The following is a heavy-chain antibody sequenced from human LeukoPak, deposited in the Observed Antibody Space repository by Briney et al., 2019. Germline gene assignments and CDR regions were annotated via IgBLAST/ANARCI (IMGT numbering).Heavy chain of an antibody. CDR2: INPSGGST. V-gene: IGHV1-46*01. CDR3: ARGANYCTNGVCSLLY. J-gene: IGHJ4*02. D-gene: IGHD2-8*01. Sequence: ASVKVSCKASGYTFTSYYMHWVRQAPGQGLEWMGIINPSGGSTSYAQKFQGRVTMTRDTSTSTVYMELSSLRSEDTAVYYCARGANYCTNGVCSLLYWGQGTLVTASS. CDR1: GYTFTSYY.